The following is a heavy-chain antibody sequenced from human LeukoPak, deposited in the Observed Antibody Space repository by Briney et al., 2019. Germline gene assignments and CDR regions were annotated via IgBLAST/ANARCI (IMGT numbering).Heavy chain of an antibody. CDR3: AREVVTQAIYSGYDAFEI. J-gene: IGHJ3*02. D-gene: IGHD5-12*01. CDR1: GFKFDDFG. V-gene: IGHV3-20*04. CDR2: LNWNAAST. Sequence: GGSLRLSCSTSGFKFDDFGMHWIRQIPGKGLEWVSGLNWNAASTDYADSVKDRCTISSDKATNSVYLQMNSLRAEDTAVYYCAREVVTQAIYSGYDAFEIWGQGTMVTVSS.